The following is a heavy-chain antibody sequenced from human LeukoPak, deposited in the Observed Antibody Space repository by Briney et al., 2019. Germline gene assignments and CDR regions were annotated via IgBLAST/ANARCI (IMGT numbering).Heavy chain of an antibody. J-gene: IGHJ3*02. Sequence: GGSLRLSCGASGFTVSSNYMRWVRHPPGEGLVGCLRINTEGRSTMYTDSVKGRFTIYRDKDKNTLYLQMNSLRAEDTAVYYCARDLDGSGSYSNAFDIWGQGTMVTVSS. D-gene: IGHD3-10*01. V-gene: IGHV3-74*03. CDR2: INTEGRST. CDR3: ARDLDGSGSYSNAFDI. CDR1: GFTVSSNY.